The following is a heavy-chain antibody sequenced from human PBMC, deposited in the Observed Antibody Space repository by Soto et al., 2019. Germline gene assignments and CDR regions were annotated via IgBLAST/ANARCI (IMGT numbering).Heavy chain of an antibody. CDR2: IIPIFGTA. CDR1: GGTFSSYA. V-gene: IGHV1-69*01. D-gene: IGHD5-18*01. CDR3: ARDNYATAMGAYYYYGMDV. Sequence: QVQLVQSGAEVKKPGSSVKVSCKASGGTFSSYAISWVRQAPGQGLEWMGGIIPIFGTANYAQKFQGRVTITADESTSIAYMELSSLRSEDTAVYYCARDNYATAMGAYYYYGMDVWGQGTTVTVSS. J-gene: IGHJ6*02.